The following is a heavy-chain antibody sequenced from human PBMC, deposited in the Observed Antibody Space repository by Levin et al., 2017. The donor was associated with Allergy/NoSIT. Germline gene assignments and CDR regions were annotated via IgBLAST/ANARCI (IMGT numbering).Heavy chain of an antibody. V-gene: IGHV1-2*06. CDR1: GYVFTGYY. CDR2: INPTSGDT. CDR3: ARGGPLD. J-gene: IGHJ4*02. Sequence: EASVKVSCKASGYVFTGYYMHWVRQAPGQGLEWMGRINPTSGDTDYAQKFRDRIIMTRDTSINTAYMELSRLRSDDTAVYYCARGGPLDWGQGTLVTVSS.